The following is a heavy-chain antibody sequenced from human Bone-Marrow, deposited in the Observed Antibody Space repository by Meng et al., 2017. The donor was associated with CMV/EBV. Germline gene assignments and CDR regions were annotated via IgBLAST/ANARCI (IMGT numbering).Heavy chain of an antibody. CDR1: GFTFDDYA. CDR2: ISWNSGSI. CDR3: AKDMFRYYFDY. Sequence: LSLTCAASGFTFDDYAMHWVRQAPGKGLEWVSGISWNSGSIGYADSVKGRFTISRDNSKNTLYLQMNSLRAEDSAVYYCAKDMFRYYFDYWGQGTLVTVSS. D-gene: IGHD3-10*02. V-gene: IGHV3-9*01. J-gene: IGHJ4*02.